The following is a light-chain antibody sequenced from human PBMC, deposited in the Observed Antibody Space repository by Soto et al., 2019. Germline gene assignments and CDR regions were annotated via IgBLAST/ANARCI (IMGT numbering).Light chain of an antibody. CDR3: QQYGSSGT. Sequence: TKMTQSAATLSVSAGERATRSFRASQSVSSNLVWYQQKPGQAPRLLIYGESTWVTGIPARFSGSGSGTDFTLTISRLEPEDFAAYYWQQYGSSGTFGQGTKVDIK. V-gene: IGKV3-15*01. CDR2: GES. CDR1: QSVSSN. J-gene: IGKJ1*01.